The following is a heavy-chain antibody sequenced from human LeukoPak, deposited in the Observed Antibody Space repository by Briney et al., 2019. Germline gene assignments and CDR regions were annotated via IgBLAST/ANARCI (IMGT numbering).Heavy chain of an antibody. CDR3: ANGGITHSTNFDY. V-gene: IGHV3-23*01. CDR2: ISGRGVAT. CDR1: GFTFTSYA. Sequence: PGGSLRLSCAVPGFTFTSYAMSWVRQAPRKGLERASGISGRGVATYYPDSLKCRFTISRDNYKNTLYLQMNSLRAEDTAVYYWANGGITHSTNFDYWGQGTLVTVSS. J-gene: IGHJ4*02. D-gene: IGHD2-2*01.